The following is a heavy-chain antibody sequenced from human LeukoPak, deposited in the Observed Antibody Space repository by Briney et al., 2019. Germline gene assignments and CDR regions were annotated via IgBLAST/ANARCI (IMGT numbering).Heavy chain of an antibody. CDR2: KYARGSS. V-gene: IGHV4-4*07. CDR1: GGSINNYY. CDR3: ARGRYCSADICTGGDSFDI. D-gene: IGHD2-15*01. Sequence: PSETLSLTCTVSGGSINNYYWSWIRQPAGKGLEWIGRKYARGSSNYNPPVQSRVTMSVDTSKNQFSLKLRSVTAADTAVYYCARGRYCSADICTGGDSFDIWGQGTMVSVSP. J-gene: IGHJ3*02.